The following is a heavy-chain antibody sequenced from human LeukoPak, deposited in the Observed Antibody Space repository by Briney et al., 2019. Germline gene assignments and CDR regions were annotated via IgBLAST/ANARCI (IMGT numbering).Heavy chain of an antibody. J-gene: IGHJ4*02. CDR3: ATDLDYTFDY. CDR2: IKKDGFFS. V-gene: IGHV3-74*03. D-gene: IGHD4-11*01. CDR1: GFPFRVRW. Sequence: GGSLRLSCTASGFPFRVRWMPRVRQAPGKGLVWISLIKKDGFFSTYADSVKGRFTISRDDAKNTLYLQMDSLRADDTAVYYCATDLDYTFDYWGRGTLVTVSS.